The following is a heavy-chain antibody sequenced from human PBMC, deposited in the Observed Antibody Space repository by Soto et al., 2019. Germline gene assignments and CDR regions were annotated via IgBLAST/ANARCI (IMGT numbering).Heavy chain of an antibody. CDR2: ISYDGSNK. D-gene: IGHD6-13*01. CDR3: ERDFSIEAAGTSDY. CDR1: GFTFSSYA. J-gene: IGHJ4*02. Sequence: GGSLRLSCAASGFTFSSYAMHWVRQAPGKGLEWVAVISYDGSNKYYADSVKGRFTISRDNSKNTLYLQMNSLRAEDTDVYYCERDFSIEAAGTSDYWGQGTLVTVSS. V-gene: IGHV3-30-3*01.